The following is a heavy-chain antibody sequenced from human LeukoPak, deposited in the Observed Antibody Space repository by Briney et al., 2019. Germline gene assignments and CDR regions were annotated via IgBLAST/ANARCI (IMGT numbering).Heavy chain of an antibody. J-gene: IGHJ5*02. CDR3: AREGDSGYDPSNWFDP. Sequence: GRSLRLSCAASGFTFSSYGMNWVRQAPGKGLEWVAVISYDGSNKYYADSVKGRFTISRDNSKNTLYLQMNSLRVEDTAVYYCAREGDSGYDPSNWFDPWGQGTLVTVSS. CDR2: ISYDGSNK. V-gene: IGHV3-30*03. D-gene: IGHD5-12*01. CDR1: GFTFSSYG.